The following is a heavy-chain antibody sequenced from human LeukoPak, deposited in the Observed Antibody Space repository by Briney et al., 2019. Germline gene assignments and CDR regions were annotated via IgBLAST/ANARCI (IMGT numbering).Heavy chain of an antibody. J-gene: IGHJ5*02. CDR3: ARLYYDILTGYGWFDP. CDR1: GFTVSNNY. V-gene: IGHV3-53*01. CDR2: IYSGGST. D-gene: IGHD3-9*01. Sequence: GRSLRLSCAASGFTVSNNYMSWVRQAPGKGLEWVSLIYSGGSTYYADSVKGRFTISRDNSKNTLYLQMKSLRAEDTAVYYCARLYYDILTGYGWFDPWGQGTLVTVSS.